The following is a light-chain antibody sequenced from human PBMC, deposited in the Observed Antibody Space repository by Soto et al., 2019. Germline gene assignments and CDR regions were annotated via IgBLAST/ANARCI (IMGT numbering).Light chain of an antibody. Sequence: QSALTQPRSVSGSPGQSVTISCTGTNSDVGGYNYVSWYQQYPGKAPKLMISGVSERPSGVPDRFSGSKSGNTASLTISGLQAEDEADYYCCSYVDTATWVFGGGTKLTVL. CDR3: CSYVDTATWV. CDR1: NSDVGGYNY. CDR2: GVS. V-gene: IGLV2-11*01. J-gene: IGLJ3*02.